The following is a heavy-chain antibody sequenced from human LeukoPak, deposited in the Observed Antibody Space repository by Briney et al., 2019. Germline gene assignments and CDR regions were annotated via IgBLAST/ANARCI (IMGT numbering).Heavy chain of an antibody. V-gene: IGHV4-4*07. CDR3: ERNTAYDILTGYTYNWFDP. CDR2: MYTSGST. J-gene: IGHJ5*02. D-gene: IGHD3-9*01. CDR1: GGSISSYY. Sequence: SETLSLTCTVSGGSISSYYWSWILQPAGKVLEWIGRMYTSGSTNYNPSLKSRVTMSVDTPKNQFSLKLSSVTAADTAVYYCERNTAYDILTGYTYNWFDPWGQGTLVTVSS.